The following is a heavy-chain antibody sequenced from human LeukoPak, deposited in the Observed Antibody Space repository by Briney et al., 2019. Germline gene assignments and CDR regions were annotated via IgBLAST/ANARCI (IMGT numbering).Heavy chain of an antibody. CDR2: ISGNGGDT. J-gene: IGHJ4*02. D-gene: IGHD2-8*01. V-gene: IGHV3-23*01. CDR3: AETSGYTYANKNDY. CDR1: GFTFTDYA. Sequence: GRSLRPSCAASGFTFTDYAMTWVRQDPGKGLEWVSSISGNGGDTYNADSVKGRFTISGDNSKNTLFLQMNSLRVEDTAVYYCAETSGYTYANKNDYWGQGTLVTVSS.